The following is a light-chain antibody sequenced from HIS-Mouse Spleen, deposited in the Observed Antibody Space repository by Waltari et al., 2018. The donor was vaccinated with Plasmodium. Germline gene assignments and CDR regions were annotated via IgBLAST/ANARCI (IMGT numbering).Light chain of an antibody. CDR2: EDS. CDR1: ALPKNY. CDR3: YSTDSSGNHRV. V-gene: IGLV3-10*01. Sequence: SYELTQPPSVSVSPGQTARTTCPGDALPKNYAYWYQQKAGQAPVLVSYEDSKRPSGIPERFSGSSSGTMATLTISGAQVEDEADYYCYSTDSSGNHRVFGGGTKLTVL. J-gene: IGLJ3*02.